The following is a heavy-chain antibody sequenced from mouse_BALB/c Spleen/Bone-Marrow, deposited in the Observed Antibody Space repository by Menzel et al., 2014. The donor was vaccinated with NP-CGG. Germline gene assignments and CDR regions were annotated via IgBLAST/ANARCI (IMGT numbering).Heavy chain of an antibody. D-gene: IGHD2-14*01. CDR3: AGYDEAWFAY. CDR2: ISYDGSN. Sequence: EVQLQESGPGLVKPSQSLSLPCSVTGYSITSGYYWNWIRQFPGNKLEWMGYISYDGSNNYNPSLKNRISITRDTSKNQFFLKLNSVTTEDTATYYCAGYDEAWFAYWGQGTPVTVSA. V-gene: IGHV3-6*02. CDR1: GYSITSGYY. J-gene: IGHJ3*01.